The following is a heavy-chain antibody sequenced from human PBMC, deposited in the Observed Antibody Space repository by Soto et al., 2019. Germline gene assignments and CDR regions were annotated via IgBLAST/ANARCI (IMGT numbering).Heavy chain of an antibody. J-gene: IGHJ4*02. V-gene: IGHV3-48*01. CDR2: ISSSSSTI. Sequence: PGGSLRLSCAASGFTFSSYSMNWVRQAPGKGLEWVSYISSSSSTIYYADSVKGRFTISRDNAKNSLYLQMNSLRAEDTAVYYCASQSSGWLLFASWGQGTLVTVSS. D-gene: IGHD5-12*01. CDR1: GFTFSSYS. CDR3: ASQSSGWLLFAS.